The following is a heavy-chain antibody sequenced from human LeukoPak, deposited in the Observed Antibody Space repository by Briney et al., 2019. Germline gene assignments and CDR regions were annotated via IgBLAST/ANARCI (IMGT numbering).Heavy chain of an antibody. Sequence: SLRLSCAASGFTFDDYAMHWVRQAPGKGLEWVSGISWNSGSIGYADSVKGRFTISRDNAKNSLYLQMNSLRAEDTALYYCAKDANTVTTPNFDYWGQGTLVTVSS. D-gene: IGHD4-17*01. CDR2: ISWNSGSI. J-gene: IGHJ4*02. CDR1: GFTFDDYA. CDR3: AKDANTVTTPNFDY. V-gene: IGHV3-9*01.